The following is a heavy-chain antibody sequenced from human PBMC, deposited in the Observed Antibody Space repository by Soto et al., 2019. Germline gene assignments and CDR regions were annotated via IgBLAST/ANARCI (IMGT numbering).Heavy chain of an antibody. CDR1: GLTFSSYS. D-gene: IGHD2-2*01. J-gene: IGHJ4*02. Sequence: GGSLRLSFAASGLTFSSYSMNCVRQAPGQGLEWVSSISSSSRYIYYADAVKGRFTISRDNAKNSLYRQMNSLRAEDTAVYYCARYSGECSSTSCYVPFEYWGQATLVTV. CDR2: ISSSSRYI. V-gene: IGHV3-21*01. CDR3: ARYSGECSSTSCYVPFEY.